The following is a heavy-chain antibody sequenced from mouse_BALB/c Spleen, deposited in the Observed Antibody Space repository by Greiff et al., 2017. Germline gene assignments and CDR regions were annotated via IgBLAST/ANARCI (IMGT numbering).Heavy chain of an antibody. Sequence: EVHLVESGGGLVQPGGSRKLSCAASGFTFSSFGMHWVRQAPEKGLEWVAYISSGSSTIYYADTVKGRFTISRDNPKNTLFLQMTSLRSEDTAMYYCARYDGYFDYWGQGTTLTVSS. V-gene: IGHV5-17*02. CDR2: ISSGSSTI. D-gene: IGHD2-3*01. CDR1: GFTFSSFG. CDR3: ARYDGYFDY. J-gene: IGHJ2*01.